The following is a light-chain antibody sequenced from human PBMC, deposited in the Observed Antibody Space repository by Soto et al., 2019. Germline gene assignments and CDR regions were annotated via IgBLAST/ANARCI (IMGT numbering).Light chain of an antibody. CDR2: EVS. Sequence: QSVLTQPASVSGSPGQSVTISCTATSSDAGGYDSVSWYQQHPGKAPKLMIYEVSNRPSGVSNRFSGSKSGNTACLAISGLQAEDEAGYYCCSFTSTSPWVFGGGTKLTVL. CDR1: SSDAGGYDS. V-gene: IGLV2-14*01. J-gene: IGLJ3*02. CDR3: CSFTSTSPWV.